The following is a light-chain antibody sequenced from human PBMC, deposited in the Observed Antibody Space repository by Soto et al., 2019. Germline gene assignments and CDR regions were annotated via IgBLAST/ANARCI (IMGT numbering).Light chain of an antibody. Sequence: QSVLTQPPSASGTPGQRVTISCSGSGSNIGSHDVYWYQHLPGTAPKVLIYRNDQRPSGVPDRFSASRSGTSASLAISGLRSEDEADYYCATWDDRLTAWVFGGGTKLTVL. CDR3: ATWDDRLTAWV. CDR1: GSNIGSHD. J-gene: IGLJ3*02. V-gene: IGLV1-47*02. CDR2: RND.